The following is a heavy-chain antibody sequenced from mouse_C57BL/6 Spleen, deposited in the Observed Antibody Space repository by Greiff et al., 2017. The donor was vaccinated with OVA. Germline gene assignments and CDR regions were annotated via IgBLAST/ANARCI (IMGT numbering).Heavy chain of an antibody. CDR3: AKHDYDGYFDY. CDR2: IWSGGST. D-gene: IGHD2-4*01. J-gene: IGHJ2*01. Sequence: VKLMESGPGLVQPSQSLSITCTVSGFSLTSYGVHWVRQPPGKGLEWLGVIWSGGSTDYNAAFISRLSISKDNSKSQVFFKMNSLQADDTAIYYCAKHDYDGYFDYWGQGTTLTVSS. V-gene: IGHV2-4*01. CDR1: GFSLTSYG.